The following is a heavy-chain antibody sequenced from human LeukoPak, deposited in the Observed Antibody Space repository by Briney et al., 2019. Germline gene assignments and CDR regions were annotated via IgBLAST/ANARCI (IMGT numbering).Heavy chain of an antibody. Sequence: PGGSLRHSCAASGFTFDEFAMHWVRQVPGKGLEWVSGIRWNSGSIGYADSVKGRFTISRDNAKNSLYLQMKSLRAEDTALYYCAKDLSVAGTEGFDYWGQGTLVTVSS. V-gene: IGHV3-9*01. CDR3: AKDLSVAGTEGFDY. CDR1: GFTFDEFA. CDR2: IRWNSGSI. J-gene: IGHJ4*02. D-gene: IGHD6-19*01.